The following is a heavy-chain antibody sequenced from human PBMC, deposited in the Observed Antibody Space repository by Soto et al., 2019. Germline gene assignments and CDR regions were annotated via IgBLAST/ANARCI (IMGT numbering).Heavy chain of an antibody. J-gene: IGHJ4*02. CDR2: IWYDGSNK. D-gene: IGHD3-10*01. V-gene: IGHV3-33*01. CDR1: GFTFSSYG. Sequence: QVQLVESGGGVVQPGRSLRLSCAASGFTFSSYGMHWVRQAPGKGLEWVAVIWYDGSNKYYADSVKGRFTISRDNSKNTLYLQMNSLRAEDTAVYYCARSRGGSWDLWFGELLIPFDYWGQGTLVTVSS. CDR3: ARSRGGSWDLWFGELLIPFDY.